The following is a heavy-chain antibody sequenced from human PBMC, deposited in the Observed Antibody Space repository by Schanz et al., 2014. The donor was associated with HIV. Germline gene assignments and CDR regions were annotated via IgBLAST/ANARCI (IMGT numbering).Heavy chain of an antibody. J-gene: IGHJ4*02. Sequence: EVQLVESGGGLVQPGRSLRLSCATSGFFLDDYAMHWVRQAPGKGLEWVSGISWNSGSKGYAESVKGRFTISRDNSKNTLYLQINSLRAEDTAVYYCARGGIWEWDQPDFDYWGQGTLVTVSS. CDR2: ISWNSGSK. CDR3: ARGGIWEWDQPDFDY. V-gene: IGHV3-9*01. D-gene: IGHD2-15*01. CDR1: GFFLDDYA.